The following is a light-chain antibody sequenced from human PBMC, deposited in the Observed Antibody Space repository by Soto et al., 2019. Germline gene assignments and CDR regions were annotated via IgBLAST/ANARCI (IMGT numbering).Light chain of an antibody. J-gene: IGLJ2*01. CDR2: EDT. V-gene: IGLV6-57*04. Sequence: NFMLTQPHSVSESPGKTVTISCTRSVGDIASTYVQWFQQRPGSAPKALIYEDTKRPSGVPDRFSGAVDSSSNSASLTISGLETEDEAAYSCQSYDLGNRGVFGGGTKVTAL. CDR1: VGDIASTY. CDR3: QSYDLGNRGV.